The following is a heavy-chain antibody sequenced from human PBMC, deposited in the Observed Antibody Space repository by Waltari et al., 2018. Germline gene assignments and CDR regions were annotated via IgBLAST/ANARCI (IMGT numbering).Heavy chain of an antibody. CDR2: IYYSGST. CDR1: GCSISSQY. J-gene: IGHJ4*02. D-gene: IGHD3-10*01. V-gene: IGHV4-59*11. CDR3: ARSTSRSYYFDY. Sequence: QVQLQESGPGLVKPSETLYLTFTVSGCSISSQYCSWIRQPPGKGLEWIGYIYYSGSTNYNPSLKSRVTISVDTSKNQFSLKLSSVTAADTAVYYCARSTSRSYYFDYWGQGTLVTVSS.